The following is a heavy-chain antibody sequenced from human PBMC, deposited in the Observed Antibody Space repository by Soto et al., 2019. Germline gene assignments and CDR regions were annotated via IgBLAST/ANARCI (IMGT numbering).Heavy chain of an antibody. D-gene: IGHD6-19*01. CDR3: AKVPFSSGWYHFDY. CDR1: GFTISSYA. Sequence: GGSMRVSCAAAGFTISSYAMSWVSQATGKGLEWVSAISGSGGSTYYADSVKGRFTISRDNSKNTLYLQMNSLRAEDTAVYYCAKVPFSSGWYHFDYWGQGTLVTVSS. J-gene: IGHJ4*02. V-gene: IGHV3-23*01. CDR2: ISGSGGST.